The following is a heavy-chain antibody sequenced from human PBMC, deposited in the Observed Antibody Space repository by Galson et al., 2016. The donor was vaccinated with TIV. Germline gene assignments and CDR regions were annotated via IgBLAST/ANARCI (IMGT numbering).Heavy chain of an antibody. CDR3: ARDIPCGGTCYFFDD. J-gene: IGHJ4*02. CDR1: GGTFRNDP. V-gene: IGHV1-69*05. D-gene: IGHD3-16*01. CDR2: ILPTSGTT. Sequence: SVKVSCKASGGTFRNDPINWVRQAPGQGLEWMGGILPTSGTTNYAQRFQGRVSITTDESTSTVYMELSSLTSDDTAVYYCARDIPCGGTCYFFDDWGQGTLVIVSS.